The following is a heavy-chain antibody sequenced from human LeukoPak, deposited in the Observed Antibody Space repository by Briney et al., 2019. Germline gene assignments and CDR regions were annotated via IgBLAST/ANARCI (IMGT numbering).Heavy chain of an antibody. CDR1: GYTFSTYD. Sequence: ASVKVSCKASGYTFSTYDLIWVRQATGQGLEWMGWMNPNSGNKGYAQKFQGRVTMTRNTSISTAYMELSSLRSEDTAVYYCAKAIFGVAWFDPWGQGTLVTVSS. J-gene: IGHJ5*02. D-gene: IGHD3-3*02. CDR3: AKAIFGVAWFDP. CDR2: MNPNSGNK. V-gene: IGHV1-8*01.